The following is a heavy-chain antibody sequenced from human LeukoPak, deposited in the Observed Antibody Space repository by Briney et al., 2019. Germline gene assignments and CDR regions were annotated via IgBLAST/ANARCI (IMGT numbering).Heavy chain of an antibody. V-gene: IGHV3-21*01. Sequence: GGSLRLSCAASGFTFSSYSMNWVRQAPGKGLEWVSSISSSSSYIYYADSVKGRFTIFRDDAKNSLYLQMNSLRAEDTAVYYCARDGSLLWFGEQGAFDIWGQGTMVTVSS. J-gene: IGHJ3*02. CDR3: ARDGSLLWFGEQGAFDI. D-gene: IGHD3-10*01. CDR2: ISSSSSYI. CDR1: GFTFSSYS.